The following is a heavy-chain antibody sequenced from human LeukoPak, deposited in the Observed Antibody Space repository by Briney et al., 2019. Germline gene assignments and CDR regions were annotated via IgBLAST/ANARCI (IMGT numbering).Heavy chain of an antibody. D-gene: IGHD2-2*01. CDR2: ISGSGGTT. V-gene: IGHV3-23*01. CDR1: GFTFSSYA. Sequence: GGSLRLSCAASGFTFSSYAMSWVRQAPGKGLEWVSAISGSGGTTYYADSVKGRFTISRDNSKNTLYLQMSSLRAEDTAVYYCAKEPREYCSSTSCPNWIDPWGQGTLVTASS. CDR3: AKEPREYCSSTSCPNWIDP. J-gene: IGHJ5*02.